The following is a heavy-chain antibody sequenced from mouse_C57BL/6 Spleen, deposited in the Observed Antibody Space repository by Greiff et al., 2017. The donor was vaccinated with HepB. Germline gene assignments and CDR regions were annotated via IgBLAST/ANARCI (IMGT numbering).Heavy chain of an antibody. CDR3: ARRGSSPWYFDV. V-gene: IGHV1-42*01. Sequence: EVQLQQSGPELVKPGASVKISCKASGYSFTGYYMNWVKQSPEKSLEWIGEINPSTGGTTYNQKFKAKATLTVDKSSSTAYMQLKSLTSEDSAVYYCARRGSSPWYFDVWGTGTTVTVSS. D-gene: IGHD1-1*01. CDR1: GYSFTGYY. CDR2: INPSTGGT. J-gene: IGHJ1*03.